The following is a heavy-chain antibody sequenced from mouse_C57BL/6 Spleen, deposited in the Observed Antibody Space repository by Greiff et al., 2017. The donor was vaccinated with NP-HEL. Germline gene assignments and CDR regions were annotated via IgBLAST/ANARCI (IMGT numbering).Heavy chain of an antibody. D-gene: IGHD2-3*01. CDR1: GYAFSSSW. V-gene: IGHV1-82*01. CDR2: IYPGDGDT. Sequence: QVQLQQSGPELVKPGASVKISCKASGYAFSSSWMNWVKQRPGKGLEWIGRIYPGDGDTNYNGKFKGKATLTADKSSSTAYMQLRSLTSEDSAVYFCARSGDGYHFDYWGQGTTLTVSS. CDR3: ARSGDGYHFDY. J-gene: IGHJ2*01.